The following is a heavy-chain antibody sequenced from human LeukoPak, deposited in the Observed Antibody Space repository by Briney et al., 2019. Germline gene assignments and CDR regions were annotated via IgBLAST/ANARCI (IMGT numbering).Heavy chain of an antibody. CDR3: AKDRPYDFWSGYSLDY. D-gene: IGHD3-3*01. CDR2: IRYDGSNK. Sequence: GGSLRLSCAASGFTFSSYGMHWVRQAPGKGLEWVAFIRYDGSNKYYADSVKGRFTISRDNSKNTLYLQMNSLRAEDTAVYYCAKDRPYDFWSGYSLDYWRQGTLVTVSS. J-gene: IGHJ4*02. V-gene: IGHV3-30*02. CDR1: GFTFSSYG.